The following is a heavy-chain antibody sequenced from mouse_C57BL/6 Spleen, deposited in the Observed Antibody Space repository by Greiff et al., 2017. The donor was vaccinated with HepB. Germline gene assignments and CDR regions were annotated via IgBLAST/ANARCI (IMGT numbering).Heavy chain of an antibody. V-gene: IGHV3-6*01. Sequence: ESGPGLVKPSQSLSLTCSVTGYSITSGYYWNWIRQFPGNKLEWMGYISYDGSNNYNPSLKNRISITRDTSKNQFFLKLNSVTTEDTATYYCARSISTYGAMDYWGQGTSVTVSS. CDR1: GYSITSGYY. CDR2: ISYDGSN. D-gene: IGHD2-1*01. CDR3: ARSISTYGAMDY. J-gene: IGHJ4*01.